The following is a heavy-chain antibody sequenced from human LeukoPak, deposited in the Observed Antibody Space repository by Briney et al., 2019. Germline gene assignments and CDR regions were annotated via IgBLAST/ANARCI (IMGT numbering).Heavy chain of an antibody. CDR3: ARGTAGYHSSYFDY. V-gene: IGHV3-30*04. CDR1: GFTFSTYA. CDR2: ISFDGSTK. Sequence: GGSLRLSCAASGFTFSTYAIHWVRQAPGKGLEWVTVISFDGSTKYYADSVKGRFTISRDNAENTLYLQMNSLRAEDTAVYYCARGTAGYHSSYFDYWGQGTLVTVSS. J-gene: IGHJ4*02. D-gene: IGHD3-16*02.